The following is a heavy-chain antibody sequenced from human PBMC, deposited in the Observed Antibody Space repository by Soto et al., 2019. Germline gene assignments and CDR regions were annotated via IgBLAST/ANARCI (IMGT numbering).Heavy chain of an antibody. V-gene: IGHV3-33*06. Sequence: GGSLRLSCAASGFTFSSYGMHWVRQAPGKGLEWVAVIWYDGSNKYYADSVKGRFTISRDSSKNTLYLQMNSLRAEDTAVYYCAKDVPSPAYYYDSSGENAFDIWGQGTMVTVSS. D-gene: IGHD3-22*01. CDR2: IWYDGSNK. CDR3: AKDVPSPAYYYDSSGENAFDI. CDR1: GFTFSSYG. J-gene: IGHJ3*02.